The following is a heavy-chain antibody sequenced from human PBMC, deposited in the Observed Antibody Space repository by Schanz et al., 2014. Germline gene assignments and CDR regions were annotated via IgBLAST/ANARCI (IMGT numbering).Heavy chain of an antibody. CDR3: ASPPISVAGRLADY. CDR2: IDYAGST. CDR1: GFTVSANY. V-gene: IGHV3-66*01. J-gene: IGHJ4*02. D-gene: IGHD6-19*01. Sequence: EVQLLESGGGLVQPGGSLRLSCAVSGFTVSANYMIWVRQPPGKGLEWVSLIDYAGSTNYADSVKGRMTVSRDTSKNALFLQMNNLRAEDTAVYYCASPPISVAGRLADYWGQGTLVAVSS.